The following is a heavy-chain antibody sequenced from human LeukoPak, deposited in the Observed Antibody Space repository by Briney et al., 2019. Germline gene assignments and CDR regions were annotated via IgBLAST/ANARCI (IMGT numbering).Heavy chain of an antibody. J-gene: IGHJ4*02. CDR2: INWNGGST. CDR1: GFTFSDYY. D-gene: IGHD3-3*01. Sequence: GGSLRLSCAASGFTFSDYYMSWVRQAPGKGLEWVSGINWNGGSTGYADSVKGRFTISRDNAKNSLYLQMNGLRAEDTALYYCARDQFGVIIVTSQYYFDYWGQGTLVTVSS. V-gene: IGHV3-20*04. CDR3: ARDQFGVIIVTSQYYFDY.